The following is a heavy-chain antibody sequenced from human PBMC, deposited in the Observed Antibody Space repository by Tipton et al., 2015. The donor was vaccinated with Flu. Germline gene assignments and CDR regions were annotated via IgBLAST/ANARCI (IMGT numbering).Heavy chain of an antibody. V-gene: IGHV3-21*05. CDR3: AREGGDYA. CDR2: ISSSSSYT. D-gene: IGHD4-17*01. Sequence: SLRLSCAASGFTFSSYSMNWVRQAPGKGLEWVSYISSSSSYTNYADSVKGRFTISRDNAKNSLYLQMNSLRAEDTAVYYCAREGGDYAWGQGTMVTVSS. J-gene: IGHJ3*01. CDR1: GFTFSSYS.